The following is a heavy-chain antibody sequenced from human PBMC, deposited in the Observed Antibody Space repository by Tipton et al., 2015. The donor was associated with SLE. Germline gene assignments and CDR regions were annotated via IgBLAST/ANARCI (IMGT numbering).Heavy chain of an antibody. V-gene: IGHV3-74*03. CDR2: LNSDGITT. D-gene: IGHD2/OR15-2a*01. CDR1: GFTFSSHW. J-gene: IGHJ2*01. Sequence: SLRLSCAASGFTFSSHWMHWVRQTPGKGLVWVSRLNSDGITTEYADSVKGRFTISRDNAKNTVYLQMNSLRVEDTAVYYCVSDSGVYALYWYFDLWGRGTLVSVSS. CDR3: VSDSGVYALYWYFDL.